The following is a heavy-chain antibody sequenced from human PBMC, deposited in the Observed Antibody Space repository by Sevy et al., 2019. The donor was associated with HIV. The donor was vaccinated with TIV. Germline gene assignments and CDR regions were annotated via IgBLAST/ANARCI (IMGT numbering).Heavy chain of an antibody. J-gene: IGHJ4*02. V-gene: IGHV3-23*01. Sequence: GGSLRLSCAASGFSFSSYSMTWVRQAPGKGLEWVSIINGSDGKKYYGDSVKGRFTISRDNSKNTLNLQMNSQRDEDTAVYYGVYDHNCGSHCPLDYWGQGTLVTVSS. D-gene: IGHD2-21*01. CDR1: GFSFSSYS. CDR2: INGSDGKK. CDR3: VYDHNCGSHCPLDY.